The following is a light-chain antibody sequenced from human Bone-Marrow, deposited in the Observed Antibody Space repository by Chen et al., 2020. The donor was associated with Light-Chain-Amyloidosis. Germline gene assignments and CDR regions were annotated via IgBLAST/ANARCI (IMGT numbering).Light chain of an antibody. Sequence: EVVLTQSPATLSVSPGERATLSCRARQSVRSNLAWYQHKPGQAPRRLIYGASSRATGVPPRFSGSGSGTDFTLTITSLQSEDSAVYYCQQYGLTFGQGTKVEIK. J-gene: IGKJ1*01. V-gene: IGKV3-15*01. CDR1: QSVRSN. CDR2: GAS. CDR3: QQYGLT.